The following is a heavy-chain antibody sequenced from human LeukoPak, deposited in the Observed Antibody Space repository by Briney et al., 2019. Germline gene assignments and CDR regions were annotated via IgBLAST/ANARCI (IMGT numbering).Heavy chain of an antibody. J-gene: IGHJ4*02. CDR2: IIPIFGTA. CDR1: GGTFSSYA. Sequence: SVKVSCKASGGTFSSYAISWVRQAPGQGLEWMGGIIPIFGTANYAQKFQGRVTITTDESTSTAYMELSSLRAEDTAVYYCARDPPVTDYYGSGSYSDYWGQGTLVTVSS. CDR3: ARDPPVTDYYGSGSYSDY. V-gene: IGHV1-69*05. D-gene: IGHD3-10*01.